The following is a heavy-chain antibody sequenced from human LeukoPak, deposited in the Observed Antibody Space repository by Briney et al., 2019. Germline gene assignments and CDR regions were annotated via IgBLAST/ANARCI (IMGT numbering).Heavy chain of an antibody. J-gene: IGHJ6*02. CDR2: IYYSGST. V-gene: IGHV4-59*08. CDR3: ARVARGVGYYYYGMDV. CDR1: GGSISSYY. Sequence: SETLSLTCTVSGGSISSYYWSWIRQPPGKGLEWIGYIYYSGSTNYNPSLKSRVTISVDTSKNQFSLKLSSVTAADTAVYYCARVARGVGYYYYGMDVWGQGTTVTVSS. D-gene: IGHD1-26*01.